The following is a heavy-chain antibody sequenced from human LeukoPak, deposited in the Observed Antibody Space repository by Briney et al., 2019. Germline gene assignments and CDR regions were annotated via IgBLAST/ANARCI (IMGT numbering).Heavy chain of an antibody. CDR1: GYTFTSYG. J-gene: IGHJ3*02. D-gene: IGHD2-2*01. V-gene: IGHV1-18*01. CDR2: ISAYKGNT. Sequence: ASVKVSCKASGYTFTSYGISWVRQAPGQGLEWMGWISAYKGNTNYAQKLQGRVTMTTDTSTSTAYMELRSLRSDDTAVYYCARSSGGYQLHNAFDIWGQGTMVSVSS. CDR3: ARSSGGYQLHNAFDI.